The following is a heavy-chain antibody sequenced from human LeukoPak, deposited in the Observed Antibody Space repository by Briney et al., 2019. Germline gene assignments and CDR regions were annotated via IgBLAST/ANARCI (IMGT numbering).Heavy chain of an antibody. CDR1: GYSFTSCW. J-gene: IGHJ4*02. CDR2: IYPGDSDT. CDR3: ARQAYYDFWSGYYSFDY. D-gene: IGHD3-3*01. V-gene: IGHV5-51*01. Sequence: GESLKISCKGSGYSFTSCWIGWVRQMPGKGLEWMGIIYPGDSDTRYSPSFQGQVTISSDKSISTAYLQWSSLKASDTAMYYCARQAYYDFWSGYYSFDYLGQGTLVTVSS.